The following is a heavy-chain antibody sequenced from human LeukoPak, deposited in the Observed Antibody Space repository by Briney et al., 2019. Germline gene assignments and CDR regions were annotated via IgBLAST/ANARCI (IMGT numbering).Heavy chain of an antibody. CDR3: ARPIVVVTAAPNDAFDI. CDR1: GFTFSSYS. V-gene: IGHV3-21*01. Sequence: PGGSLRLSCAASGFTFSSYSMNWVRQAPGKGLEWVSSISSSSSYIYYADSVKGRFTISRDNAKNSLYLQMNSLRAEDKGVYYCARPIVVVTAAPNDAFDIWGQGTMVTVSS. CDR2: ISSSSSYI. J-gene: IGHJ3*02. D-gene: IGHD2-21*02.